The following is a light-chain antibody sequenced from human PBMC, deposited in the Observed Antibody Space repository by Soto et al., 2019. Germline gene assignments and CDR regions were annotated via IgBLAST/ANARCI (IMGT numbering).Light chain of an antibody. V-gene: IGKV3-20*01. Sequence: DIVLTQSPGTLSLSPGRRSTLPCMASQSVSNNYLAWYQQKPGHAPRRLIYGASSRATGIPDRFSGSGSGTDFTLTISRMEPEDFAVYYCQQYGSSPTFGEGTRLEI. CDR2: GAS. CDR3: QQYGSSPT. CDR1: QSVSNNY. J-gene: IGKJ5*01.